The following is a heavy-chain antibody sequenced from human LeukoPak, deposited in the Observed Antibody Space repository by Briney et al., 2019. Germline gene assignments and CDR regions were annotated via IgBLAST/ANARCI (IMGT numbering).Heavy chain of an antibody. J-gene: IGHJ5*02. CDR1: GYSISSGYY. CDR3: ARDFTPDATHPNWFDP. CDR2: IYHSGST. Sequence: PSETLSLTCTVSGYSISSGYYWGWIRQPPGKGLEWIASIYHSGSTYYNPSLKRRVTRSVETSKNQFSLKLSSVTAADTAVYYCARDFTPDATHPNWFDPWGQGALVTVSS. V-gene: IGHV4-38-2*02.